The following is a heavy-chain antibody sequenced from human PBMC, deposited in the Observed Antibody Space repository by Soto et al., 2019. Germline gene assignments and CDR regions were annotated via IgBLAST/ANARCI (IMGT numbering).Heavy chain of an antibody. CDR1: GFIFNDYY. Sequence: LRLSCAAAGFIFNDYYMSWIRQAPGKGLEWLSNISGSSGSKKYADAGKGRFTISRDNAKKSLYLEMHSLRAEDTAMYYCARYAAEVTTFFDQWGQGTLVTVSS. CDR3: ARYAAEVTTFFDQ. V-gene: IGHV3-11*06. D-gene: IGHD4-17*01. J-gene: IGHJ4*02. CDR2: ISGSSGSK.